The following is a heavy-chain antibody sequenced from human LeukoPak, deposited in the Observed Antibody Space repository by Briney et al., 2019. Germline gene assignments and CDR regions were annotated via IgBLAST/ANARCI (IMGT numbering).Heavy chain of an antibody. CDR3: ARGDWNYYFDY. CDR2: LYSGGIT. D-gene: IGHD1-7*01. J-gene: IGHJ4*02. CDR1: GFTVSIYY. V-gene: IGHV3-53*01. Sequence: GGSLSLSCAASGFTVSIYYMSWVRQAPGKVLEWVSLLYSGGITYYADSVKGRFTISRDNSKNTLFLQMNSLRAEDTAVYYCARGDWNYYFDYWGRGTLVTVSS.